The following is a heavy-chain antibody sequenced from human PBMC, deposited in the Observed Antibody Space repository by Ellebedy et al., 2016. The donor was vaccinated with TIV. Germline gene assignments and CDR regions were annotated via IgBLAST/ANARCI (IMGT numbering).Heavy chain of an antibody. D-gene: IGHD3-10*01. CDR3: ARVVYGSGNRFDP. CDR1: GYTFTSSG. J-gene: IGHJ5*02. V-gene: IGHV1-18*01. Sequence: ASVKVSCXASGYTFTSSGINWVRQAPGQGLEWMGWISVYNGNTNYVQKLQGRVTMTTDTSTSTAYMELRSLRSDDTAVYYCARVVYGSGNRFDPWGQGTLVTVSS. CDR2: ISVYNGNT.